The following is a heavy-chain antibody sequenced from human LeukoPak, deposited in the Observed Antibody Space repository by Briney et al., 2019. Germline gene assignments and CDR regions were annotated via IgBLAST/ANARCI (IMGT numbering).Heavy chain of an antibody. CDR1: GGSISSGDYY. Sequence: SQTLSLTCTVSGGSISSGDYYWSWIRQPPGKGLEGIGYIYYSGSTYYNPSLKSRVTISVDTSKNQFSLKLSSVTAADTAVYYCAREGSSWPIDYWGQGTLVTVSS. D-gene: IGHD6-13*01. CDR2: IYYSGST. J-gene: IGHJ4*02. V-gene: IGHV4-30-4*08. CDR3: AREGSSWPIDY.